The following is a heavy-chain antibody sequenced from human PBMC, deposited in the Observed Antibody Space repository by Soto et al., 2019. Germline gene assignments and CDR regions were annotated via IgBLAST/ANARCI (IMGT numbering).Heavy chain of an antibody. CDR3: ARWGDCSGGSCYLGFDF. D-gene: IGHD2-15*01. Sequence: SETLSLTCTASGASITSGSYYWSWIRQHPGKGLEYIGYIYYSGTTDYNPSLKSRVSISVDTSKNQFSLKMNSVSASDTAVYYCARWGDCSGGSCYLGFDFWGQGIMVTVS. CDR1: GASITSGSYY. V-gene: IGHV4-31*03. J-gene: IGHJ4*02. CDR2: IYYSGTT.